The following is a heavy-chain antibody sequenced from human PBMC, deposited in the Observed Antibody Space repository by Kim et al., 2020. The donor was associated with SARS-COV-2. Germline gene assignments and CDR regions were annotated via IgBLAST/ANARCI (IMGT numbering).Heavy chain of an antibody. CDR1: GFTFSSYS. V-gene: IGHV3-21*01. CDR2: ISSSSSYI. D-gene: IGHD6-6*01. J-gene: IGHJ4*02. Sequence: GGSLRLSCAASGFTFSSYSMNWVRQAPGKGLEWVSSISSSSSYIYYADSVKGRFTISRDNAKNSLYLQMNSLRAEDTAVYYCARDLGRSSSGRLMFSFGYWGQGTLVTVSS. CDR3: ARDLGRSSSGRLMFSFGY.